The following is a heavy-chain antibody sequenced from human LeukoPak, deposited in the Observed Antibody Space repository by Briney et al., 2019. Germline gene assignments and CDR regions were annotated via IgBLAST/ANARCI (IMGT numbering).Heavy chain of an antibody. V-gene: IGHV3-23*01. D-gene: IGHD3-9*01. J-gene: IGHJ4*02. CDR3: AKHLRTHVWFFDY. CDR1: GFTFSSYA. CDR2: ISGSGRQT. Sequence: GGSLRLSCAASGFTFSSYALSWVRQAPGKGLELVSLISGSGRQTEYGDSVKGRFTISRDNSKNTLSLQINSLKAEDTAIYYCAKHLRTHVWFFDYWGQGTLVTVSS.